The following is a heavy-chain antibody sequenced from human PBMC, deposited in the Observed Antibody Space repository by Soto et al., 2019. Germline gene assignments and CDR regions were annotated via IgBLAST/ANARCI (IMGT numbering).Heavy chain of an antibody. CDR2: IIPILGIA. J-gene: IGHJ4*02. D-gene: IGHD2-2*01. CDR1: GGTFSSYT. CDR3: ARGGSTGWNLDY. Sequence: QVQLVQSGAEVKKPGSSVKVSCKASGGTFSSYTISWVRQAPGQGLEWMGRIIPILGIANYAQKFQGRVTITADKATSTSYMELSSLRCEDAAVYYGARGGSTGWNLDYWGQGTLVTVSS. V-gene: IGHV1-69*02.